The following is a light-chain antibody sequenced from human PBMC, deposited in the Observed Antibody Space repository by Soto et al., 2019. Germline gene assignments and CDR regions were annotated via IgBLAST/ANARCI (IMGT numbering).Light chain of an antibody. J-gene: IGKJ3*01. CDR2: AAP. CDR1: QSAGSNS. Sequence: EIVLTQSPGTLSLSPGEGATLSCRASQSAGSNSLAWYQQKPGQAPRLLIYAAPITATGIPDRFSGSGSGTDFTPTISRLEPEDFAVYYCQLYGTSPGFTFGPGTKVDI. CDR3: QLYGTSPGFT. V-gene: IGKV3-20*01.